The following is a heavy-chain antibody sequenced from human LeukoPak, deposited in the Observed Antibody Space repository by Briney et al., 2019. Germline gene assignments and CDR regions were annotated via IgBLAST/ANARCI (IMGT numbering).Heavy chain of an antibody. CDR3: ARLGYCSSTSCYAFDY. D-gene: IGHD2-2*01. CDR1: GYTFTSYG. V-gene: IGHV1-18*01. J-gene: IGHJ4*02. CDR2: ISAYNGNT. Sequence: ASVKVSCKASGYTFTSYGISWVRQAPGQGLEWMGWISAYNGNTNYAQKFQGRVTMTTDTPTSTAYMKLRSLRSDDTAVYYCARLGYCSSTSCYAFDYWGQGTLVTVSS.